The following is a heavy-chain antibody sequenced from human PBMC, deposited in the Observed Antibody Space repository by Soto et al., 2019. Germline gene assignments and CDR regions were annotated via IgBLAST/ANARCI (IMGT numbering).Heavy chain of an antibody. CDR1: GFNITEYY. CDR2: ISGRAATI. D-gene: IGHD6-6*01. CDR3: ARHAARGYFFYMDV. J-gene: IGHJ6*03. Sequence: PGGSLKLSCAASGFNITEYYMIWLRQAPGKGLEWLSYISGRAATIYSADSLKGRFIISRDNAKNSLYLQLNNLRVEDTAIYSCARHAARGYFFYMDVWGKGTTVTVSS. V-gene: IGHV3-11*01.